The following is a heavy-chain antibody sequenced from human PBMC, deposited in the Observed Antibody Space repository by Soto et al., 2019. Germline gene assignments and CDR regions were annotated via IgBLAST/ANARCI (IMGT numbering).Heavy chain of an antibody. V-gene: IGHV3-30*18. J-gene: IGHJ4*02. CDR2: ISYDGSNK. CDR3: AKDSGDSSSWSAPLFDY. Sequence: QVQLVESGGGVVQPGRSLRLSCAASGFTFSSYGMHWVRQAPGKGLEWVAVISYDGSNKYYADSVKGRFTISRDNSKNTLYLQMNSLRAEDTAVYYCAKDSGDSSSWSAPLFDYWGQGTLVTVSS. D-gene: IGHD6-13*01. CDR1: GFTFSSYG.